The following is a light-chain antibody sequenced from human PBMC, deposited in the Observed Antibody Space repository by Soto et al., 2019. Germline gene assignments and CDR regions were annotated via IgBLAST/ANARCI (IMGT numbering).Light chain of an antibody. V-gene: IGKV3-15*01. CDR2: GAS. J-gene: IGKJ5*01. Sequence: GVSMSLVTLSLSQGERATLSCRASQSVSSNLAWYQQKPGQAPRLLIYGASTRATGIPARFSGSGSGTEFTLTISSLQSADFGVHYCQTDYACLPIPFCEGTRLDI. CDR3: QTDYACLPIP. CDR1: QSVSSN.